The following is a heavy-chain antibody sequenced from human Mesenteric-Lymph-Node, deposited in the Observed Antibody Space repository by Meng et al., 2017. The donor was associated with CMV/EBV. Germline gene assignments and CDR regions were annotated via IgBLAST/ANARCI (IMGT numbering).Heavy chain of an antibody. J-gene: IGHJ6*02. Sequence: GESLKISCAASGFTFSSYSMNWVRQAPGKGLEWVSSISSSSSYIYYADSVKGRFTISRDNAKNSLYLQMNSLRVEDTAVYYCARDTRCSSTSCYTPFYYYYYGMDVWGQGTTVTVSS. CDR2: ISSSSSYI. V-gene: IGHV3-21*01. CDR3: ARDTRCSSTSCYTPFYYYYYGMDV. D-gene: IGHD2-2*02. CDR1: GFTFSSYS.